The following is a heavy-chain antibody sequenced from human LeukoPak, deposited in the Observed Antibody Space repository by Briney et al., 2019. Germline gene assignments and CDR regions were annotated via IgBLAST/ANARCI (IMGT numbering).Heavy chain of an antibody. Sequence: SETLSLTCTVSGYSISSGYYWGWIRQPPGKGLEWIGSMYHSGSTYYNPPLKGRVTISVDTSKNQFSLKLTSVTAADTAVYFCARDSNGIWYSARQHFDYWGQGTLVTVSS. CDR1: GYSISSGYY. D-gene: IGHD2-21*02. CDR2: MYHSGST. CDR3: ARDSNGIWYSARQHFDY. V-gene: IGHV4-38-2*02. J-gene: IGHJ4*02.